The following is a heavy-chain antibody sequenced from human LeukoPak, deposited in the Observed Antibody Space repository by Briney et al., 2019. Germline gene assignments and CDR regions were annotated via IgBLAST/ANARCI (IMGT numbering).Heavy chain of an antibody. CDR2: INPNSGGT. D-gene: IGHD4-17*01. CDR3: AREAFTTVTSATDAFDI. CDR1: GYTLTDHY. J-gene: IGHJ3*02. V-gene: IGHV1-2*02. Sequence: GASVKVSCKASGYTLTDHYIHWVRQAPGQGLEWMGWINPNSGGTNSAQKFQGRVTMTRDTSISTAYMELSRLRSDDTAVYYCAREAFTTVTSATDAFDIWGQGTMVTVS.